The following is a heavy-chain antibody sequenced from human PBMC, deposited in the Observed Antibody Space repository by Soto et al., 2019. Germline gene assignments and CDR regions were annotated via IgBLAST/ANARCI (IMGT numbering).Heavy chain of an antibody. J-gene: IGHJ4*02. V-gene: IGHV1-8*02. CDR3: ARGITQVYDY. CDR2: MSPSSGNT. CDR1: GYNFNTYD. D-gene: IGHD1-20*01. Sequence: QVPLVQSGAEVEKPGASVKVSCQASGYNFNTYDINWVRQATGQGLEWMGWMSPSSGNTGYAQKFQGRVTMTRDTSVSTAYMELNSLTSDDTAVYYCARGITQVYDYWGQGTPVTVSS.